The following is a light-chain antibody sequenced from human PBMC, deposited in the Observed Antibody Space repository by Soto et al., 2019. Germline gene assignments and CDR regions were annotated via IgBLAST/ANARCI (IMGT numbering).Light chain of an antibody. CDR3: QQRSNWPLIT. J-gene: IGKJ5*01. CDR2: DAS. V-gene: IGKV3-11*01. Sequence: EIVLTQSPATLSLSPGERATLSCTASQSVSSYLAWYQQKPGQAPRLLIYDASNRATGFPARFSGSESGTDFSPTISSLEPEEFAVYYCQQRSNWPLITFGQGTRLEIK. CDR1: QSVSSY.